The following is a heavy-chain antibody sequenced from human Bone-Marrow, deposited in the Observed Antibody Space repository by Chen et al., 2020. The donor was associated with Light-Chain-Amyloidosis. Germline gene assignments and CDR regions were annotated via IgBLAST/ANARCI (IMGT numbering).Heavy chain of an antibody. CDR3: ARRRDGYNFDY. J-gene: IGHJ4*02. CDR1: GCTCPNYW. Sequence: EGQEVKNAREAIKTCEKRTVSSKRNGCTCPNYWIGWVRQMPGKGLEWMGVIYPDDSDARYSPSFEGQVTISADKSITTAYLQWRSLKASDTAMYYCARRRDGYNFDYWGQGTLVTVSS. D-gene: IGHD5-12*01. V-gene: IGHV5-51*01. CDR2: IYPDDSDA.